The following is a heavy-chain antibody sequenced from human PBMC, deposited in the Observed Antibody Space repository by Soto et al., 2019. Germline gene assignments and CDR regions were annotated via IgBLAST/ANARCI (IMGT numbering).Heavy chain of an antibody. CDR1: GFTVSSNY. D-gene: IGHD3-10*01. Sequence: EEQLAESGGDLIQPGGSLRLSCAASGFTVSSNYMGWVRQAPGKGLEWVSVVHSGGNIFYADSVKGRFTISRDNSKKMLYLQMNSLRADDTAVYYCVAGSDPLQYWGQGTLVTVSS. CDR2: VHSGGNI. V-gene: IGHV3-53*01. J-gene: IGHJ1*01. CDR3: VAGSDPLQY.